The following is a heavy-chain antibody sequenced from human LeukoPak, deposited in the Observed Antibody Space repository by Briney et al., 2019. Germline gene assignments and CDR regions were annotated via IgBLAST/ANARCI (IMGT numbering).Heavy chain of an antibody. Sequence: GESLKISCKGSGYSFTNYWIGWVRQMPGKGLEYMGIIYPGDSETKYSPSFQGQVTISADKSISTAYLQWSSLKASDTAIYYCARRGKGSSWYFDYWGQGTLVTVSS. CDR1: GYSFTNYW. CDR3: ARRGKGSSWYFDY. J-gene: IGHJ4*02. D-gene: IGHD6-13*01. V-gene: IGHV5-51*01. CDR2: IYPGDSET.